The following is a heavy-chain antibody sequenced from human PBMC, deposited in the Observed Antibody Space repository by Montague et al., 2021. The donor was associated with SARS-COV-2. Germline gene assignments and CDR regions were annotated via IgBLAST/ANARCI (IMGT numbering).Heavy chain of an antibody. V-gene: IGHV4-39*01. J-gene: IGHJ4*02. CDR1: GGSISSSSYY. CDR2: IYYSGST. D-gene: IGHD2-15*01. CDR3: ARSWGRWLLWEYYFDY. Sequence: SETLSLTCTVSGGSISSSSYYWGWIRQPPGKGLEWIGSIYYSGSTYYNPSLKSRVTISVDTSKNQFSLKLSSVTAADTAVYYCARSWGRWLLWEYYFDYWGQGTLVTVSS.